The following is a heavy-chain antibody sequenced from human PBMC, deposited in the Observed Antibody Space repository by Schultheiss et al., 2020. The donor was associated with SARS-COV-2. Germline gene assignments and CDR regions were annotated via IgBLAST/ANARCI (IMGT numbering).Heavy chain of an antibody. Sequence: GGSLRLSCAASGFTFDDYAMHWVRQAPGKGLEWVSVISGSGGSTYYADSVKGRFTISRDNSKNTLYLQMNSLRAEDTAVYYCAKTLQWLGHYFDYWGQGTLVTVSS. CDR1: GFTFDDYA. CDR3: AKTLQWLGHYFDY. CDR2: ISGSGGST. V-gene: IGHV3-23*01. J-gene: IGHJ4*02. D-gene: IGHD6-19*01.